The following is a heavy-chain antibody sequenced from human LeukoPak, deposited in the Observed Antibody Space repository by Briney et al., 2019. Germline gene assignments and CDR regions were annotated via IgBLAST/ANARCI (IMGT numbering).Heavy chain of an antibody. CDR3: AKDIGMDYYDSSGYSNYFDY. D-gene: IGHD3-22*01. CDR2: ISWNSGSI. CDR1: GFTFDDYA. V-gene: IGHV3-9*01. Sequence: GRSLRLSCAASGFTFDDYAMHWVRQAPGKGLEWVSGISWNSGSIVYADSVKGRFTISRDNAKNSLYLQMNSLRAEDTALYYCAKDIGMDYYDSSGYSNYFDYWGQGTLVTVSS. J-gene: IGHJ4*02.